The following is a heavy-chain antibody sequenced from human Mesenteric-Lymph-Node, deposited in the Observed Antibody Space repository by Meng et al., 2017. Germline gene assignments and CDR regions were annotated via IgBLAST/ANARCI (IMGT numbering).Heavy chain of an antibody. CDR1: GFIFSDNW. Sequence: VGVGGGLGQSGWDLTRSCAASGFIFSDNWMNGVRLAPGKGPEWVANIKQDGSDKNYVDSVKGRFTISRDNAKNSLFLQMDNLRAEDTGVYYCARSSGWLVTSWGQGTLVTVSS. V-gene: IGHV3-7*01. D-gene: IGHD6-19*01. J-gene: IGHJ5*02. CDR3: ARSSGWLVTS. CDR2: IKQDGSDK.